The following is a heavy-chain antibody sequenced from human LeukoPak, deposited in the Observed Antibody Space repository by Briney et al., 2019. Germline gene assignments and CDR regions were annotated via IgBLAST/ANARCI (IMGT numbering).Heavy chain of an antibody. CDR2: ISYDGSNK. CDR1: GFTFSSYG. V-gene: IGHV3-30*18. D-gene: IGHD3-3*01. CDR3: AKDRFSERRPFYYFDY. J-gene: IGHJ4*02. Sequence: PGRSLRLSCAASGFTFSSYGMHWVRQAPGKGLEWVAVISYDGSNKYYADSVKGRFTISRDNSKNTLYLQMNSLRAEDTAVYYCAKDRFSERRPFYYFDYWGQGTLVTASS.